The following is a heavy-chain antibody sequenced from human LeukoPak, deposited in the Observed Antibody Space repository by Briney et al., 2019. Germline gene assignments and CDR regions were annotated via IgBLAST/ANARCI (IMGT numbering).Heavy chain of an antibody. CDR2: SGSS. CDR1: GGSFSDYY. CDR3: AREGLEDDYYGMDV. J-gene: IGHJ6*02. V-gene: IGHV4-59*01. Sequence: SETLSLTCTVSGGSFSDYYWTWIRQPPGKGLEWIGYSGSSNYNPSLKSRVTISIDTSKRHFSLTLSSVTAADTAVYYCAREGLEDDYYGMDVWGQGTTVTVSS.